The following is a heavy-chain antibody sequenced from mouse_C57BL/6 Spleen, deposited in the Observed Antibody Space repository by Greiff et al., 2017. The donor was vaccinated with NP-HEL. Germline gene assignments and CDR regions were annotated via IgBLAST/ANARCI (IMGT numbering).Heavy chain of an antibody. D-gene: IGHD1-1*01. CDR2: IYPGDGDT. J-gene: IGHJ1*03. Sequence: VQLQQSGPELVKPGASVKISCKASGYAFSSSWMNWVKQRPGKGLEWIGRIYPGDGDTNYNGKFKGKATLTADKSSSTAYMQLSSLTSEDSAVYFCAREDTTVVARYFDVWGTGTTVTVSS. CDR1: GYAFSSSW. CDR3: AREDTTVVARYFDV. V-gene: IGHV1-82*01.